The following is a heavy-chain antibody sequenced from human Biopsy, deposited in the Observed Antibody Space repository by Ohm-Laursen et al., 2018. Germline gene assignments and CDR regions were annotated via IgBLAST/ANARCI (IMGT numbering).Heavy chain of an antibody. CDR1: GDRFTEFS. V-gene: IGHV1-24*01. Sequence: GSSVKVSCKVSGDRFTEFSIHWVRQAPGQGLEWMGGFDPEEGQRTYAQKFQGRLTMTEDTSADTAYMELRGLRSEDAAVYYCAADSENCGGDCYIYWGQGTQATVSS. CDR2: FDPEEGQR. D-gene: IGHD2-21*02. CDR3: AADSENCGGDCYIY. J-gene: IGHJ4*02.